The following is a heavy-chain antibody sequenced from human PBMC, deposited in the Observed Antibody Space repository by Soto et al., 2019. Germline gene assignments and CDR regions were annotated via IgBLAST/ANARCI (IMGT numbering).Heavy chain of an antibody. CDR3: ARIEPSGSYFDY. J-gene: IGHJ4*02. D-gene: IGHD1-26*01. CDR1: GFTSGGPG. CDR2: TNHNKNNT. Sequence: GGSMELSSAASGFTSGGPGTNSDRQPVGKELTSRSSTNHNKNNTYYADSVKGRFTISRDNAKNSLYLQMNSLRAEDTAVYYCARIEPSGSYFDYWGQGTLVTVSS. V-gene: IGHV3-21*01.